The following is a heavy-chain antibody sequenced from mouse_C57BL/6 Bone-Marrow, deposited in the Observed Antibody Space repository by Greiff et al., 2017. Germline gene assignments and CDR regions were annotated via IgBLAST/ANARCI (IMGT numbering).Heavy chain of an antibody. D-gene: IGHD1-1*01. CDR1: GYAFSSSW. CDR2: IYPGDGDT. Sequence: VKLVESGPELVKPGASVKISCKASGYAFSSSWMNWVKQRPGKGLEWIGRIYPGDGDTNYNGKFKGKATLTADKSSSTAYMQLSSLTSEDSAVYFCASSITTVVGGRFAYWGQGTLVTVSA. V-gene: IGHV1-82*01. J-gene: IGHJ3*01. CDR3: ASSITTVVGGRFAY.